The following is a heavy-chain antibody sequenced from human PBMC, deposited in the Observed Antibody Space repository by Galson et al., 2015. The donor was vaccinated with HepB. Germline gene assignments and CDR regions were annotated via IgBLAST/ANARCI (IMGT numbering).Heavy chain of an antibody. CDR2: ISSNGGST. V-gene: IGHV3-64*01. CDR3: ARWHCGGDCYSGYFQH. J-gene: IGHJ1*01. CDR1: GFTFSSYA. Sequence: SLRLSCAASGFTFSSYAMHWVRQAPGKGLEYVSAISSNGGSTYYANSVKGRFTISRDNSKNTLYLQMGSLRAEDMAVYYCARWHCGGDCYSGYFQHWGQGTLVTVSS. D-gene: IGHD2-21*02.